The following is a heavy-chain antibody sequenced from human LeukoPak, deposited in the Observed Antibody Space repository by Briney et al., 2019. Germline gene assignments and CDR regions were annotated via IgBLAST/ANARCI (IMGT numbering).Heavy chain of an antibody. CDR3: ARKSDYTVVFDY. V-gene: IGHV4-59*01. CDR1: GASISSYS. CDR2: VYNSRNT. J-gene: IGHJ4*02. D-gene: IGHD3-10*01. Sequence: SETLSLTCNVSGASISSYSWSWIRQPPGKGLEWIGFVYNSRNTNYNPSLKSRVNMSVDKSKNQFSLELTSVTAADTAIYFCARKSDYTVVFDYWGQGTLVTVSS.